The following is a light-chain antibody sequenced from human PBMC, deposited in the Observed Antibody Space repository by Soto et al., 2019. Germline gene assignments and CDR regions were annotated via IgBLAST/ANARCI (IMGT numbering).Light chain of an antibody. V-gene: IGLV1-44*01. Sequence: QLVLTQPPSASGTPGQRVTISCSGSSSNIGSKTVNWYQQLPGTAPKLLIYNNNQRPSGAPDRFSGSKSGTSAFLAISGLQSEDEADSYSAAWDDSLNVVFGGGTEVTVL. CDR1: SSNIGSKT. J-gene: IGLJ2*01. CDR3: AAWDDSLNVV. CDR2: NNN.